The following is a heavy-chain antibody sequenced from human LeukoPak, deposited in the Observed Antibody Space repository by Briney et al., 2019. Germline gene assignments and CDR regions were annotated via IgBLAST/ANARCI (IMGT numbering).Heavy chain of an antibody. CDR2: ISGSAAST. D-gene: IGHD6-19*01. CDR3: AKGPLTEVAGTTWDY. CDR1: GFTFSSCA. J-gene: IGHJ4*02. V-gene: IGHV3-23*01. Sequence: PGGSLRLSCAASGFTFSSCAMSWVRQAPGKGLEWVSAISGSAASTYYADAVKGRFSISRDNSKNTLYLQMNSLRAEDTAVYYCAKGPLTEVAGTTWDYWGQGTLVTVSS.